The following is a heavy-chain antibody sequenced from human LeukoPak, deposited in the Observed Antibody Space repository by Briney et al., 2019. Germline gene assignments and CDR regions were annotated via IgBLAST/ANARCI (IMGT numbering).Heavy chain of an antibody. CDR2: IYYSGST. Sequence: SEIPSVTCNVSGGSISSSRYYWGWLRQPQGKGLEGIGSIYYSGSTTYNPSLKSRVTISVDTSKNQFSLKLSSVTAADTAVYYCAPSYGDYVSEFGYWGQGTLVTVSS. V-gene: IGHV4-39*05. CDR3: APSYGDYVSEFGY. CDR1: GGSISSSRYY. J-gene: IGHJ4*01. D-gene: IGHD4-17*01.